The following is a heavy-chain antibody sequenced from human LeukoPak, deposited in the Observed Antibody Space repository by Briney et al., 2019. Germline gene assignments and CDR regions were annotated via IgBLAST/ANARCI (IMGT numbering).Heavy chain of an antibody. D-gene: IGHD5-24*01. Sequence: GGSLRLSCAASGFTFSSYSMNWVRQAPGKGLEWVSSISSSSSYIYYADSVKGRFTISRDNAKNLLYLQMNSLRAEDTAIYYCATDRGWLQFDYWGQGTLVTVSS. CDR3: ATDRGWLQFDY. CDR1: GFTFSSYS. CDR2: ISSSSSYI. V-gene: IGHV3-21*01. J-gene: IGHJ4*02.